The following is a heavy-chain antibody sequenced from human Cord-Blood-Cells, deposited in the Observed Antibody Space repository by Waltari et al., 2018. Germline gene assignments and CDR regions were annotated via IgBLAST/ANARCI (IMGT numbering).Heavy chain of an antibody. J-gene: IGHJ4*02. Sequence: QVQLVQSGAEVKKPGASVKVSCKASGYTFTGYYMHWVRQAPGQGLEWMGLINHNSGGTNYAQKFQGWVTMTGDTSISTAYMELSRLRSDDTAVYYCARVGFSGSSFDYWGQGTLVTVSS. D-gene: IGHD6-6*01. CDR2: INHNSGGT. CDR1: GYTFTGYY. V-gene: IGHV1-2*04. CDR3: ARVGFSGSSFDY.